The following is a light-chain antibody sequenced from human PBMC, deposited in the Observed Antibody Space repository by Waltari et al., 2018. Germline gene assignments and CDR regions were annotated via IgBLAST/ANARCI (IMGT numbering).Light chain of an antibody. CDR2: NDT. CDR3: QSTHNSGAYVV. V-gene: IGLV3-25*03. J-gene: IGLJ2*01. Sequence: YELTQPPSASAPPGQTARITCSAAALSTKYVAWYQQKPGQAPILLIFNDTERSPGIPGRFSGSNSGTIVTLTISGVQAQDEADYYCQSTHNSGAYVVFGGGTKLTVL. CDR1: ALSTKY.